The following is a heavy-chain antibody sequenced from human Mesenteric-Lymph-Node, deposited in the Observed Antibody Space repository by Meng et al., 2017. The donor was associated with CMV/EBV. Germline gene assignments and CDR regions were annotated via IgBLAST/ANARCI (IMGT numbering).Heavy chain of an antibody. CDR3: ARGRRDGYTRTFDI. V-gene: IGHV4-59*01. CDR1: DDSISSYY. D-gene: IGHD5-24*01. J-gene: IGHJ3*02. Sequence: SETLSLTCTVPDDSISSYYWNWIRQPPGKGLEWIGYIYDTGSTNYNPSLNSRVTMSVDTSKNLLSLNLSSLTAADTALYYCARGRRDGYTRTFDIWGQGTMVTVSS. CDR2: IYDTGST.